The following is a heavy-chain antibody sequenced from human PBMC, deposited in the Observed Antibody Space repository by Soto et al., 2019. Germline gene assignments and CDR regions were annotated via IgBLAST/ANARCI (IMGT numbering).Heavy chain of an antibody. CDR3: VRERTIFGVAPGGGVDV. J-gene: IGHJ6*02. CDR1: GGSISTSDYS. CDR2: IYHTGTT. Sequence: SETLSLTCAVSGGSISTSDYSWSWIRQPPGRGLEWLGSIYHTGTTHYIPSLKNRLTMSLDKSKNQFSLDLTSVTAADTALYYCVRERTIFGVAPGGGVDVWGQGTTVT. D-gene: IGHD3-3*01. V-gene: IGHV4-30-2*01.